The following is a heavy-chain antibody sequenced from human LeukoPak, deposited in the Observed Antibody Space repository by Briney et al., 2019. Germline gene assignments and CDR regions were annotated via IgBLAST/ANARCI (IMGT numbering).Heavy chain of an antibody. CDR1: GYTFTGYY. J-gene: IGHJ5*02. Sequence: ASVKVSCKASGYTFTGYYMHWVRQAPGQGLEWMGWISAYNGNTNYAQKLQGRVTMTTDTSTSTAYMELRSLRSDDTAVYYCARDLGTSFDPWGQGTLVTVSS. D-gene: IGHD1-14*01. CDR2: ISAYNGNT. CDR3: ARDLGTSFDP. V-gene: IGHV1-18*04.